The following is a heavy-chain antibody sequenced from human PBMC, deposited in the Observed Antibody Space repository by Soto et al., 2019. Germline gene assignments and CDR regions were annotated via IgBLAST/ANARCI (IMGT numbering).Heavy chain of an antibody. Sequence: PSETLSLTCTVSGGSIRGYSWSWIRQSPGKGLEWIGYVYSGGGTNYSPSFMGRVTISVDTTDNQFSLKLNSVTAADTAAYYCAREKTPMSPHYFYYGMDVWGQGTTVTVSS. D-gene: IGHD3-9*01. J-gene: IGHJ6*02. CDR3: AREKTPMSPHYFYYGMDV. CDR1: GGSIRGYS. V-gene: IGHV4-59*01. CDR2: VYSGGGT.